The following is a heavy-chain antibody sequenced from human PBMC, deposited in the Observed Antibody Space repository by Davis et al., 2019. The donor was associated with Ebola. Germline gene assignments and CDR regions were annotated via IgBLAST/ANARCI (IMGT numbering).Heavy chain of an antibody. CDR1: GFTVSSYW. D-gene: IGHD1-26*01. Sequence: GESLKISCAASGFTVSSYWMHWVRQAPGKGLVWVSRINSDGSSTTYADSVKGRFTISRDNAKNTLYLQMNSLRVEDTAVYYCARGVREWELLNYWGQGTLVTVSS. J-gene: IGHJ4*02. V-gene: IGHV3-74*01. CDR3: ARGVREWELLNY. CDR2: INSDGSST.